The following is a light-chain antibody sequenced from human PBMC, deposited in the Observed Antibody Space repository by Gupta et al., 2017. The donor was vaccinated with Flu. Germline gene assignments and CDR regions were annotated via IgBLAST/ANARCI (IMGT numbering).Light chain of an antibody. Sequence: SALTQPPCVYGSNGPSIAIPCPGTSSDVGGYNYVSWYQPHPGKAPKLMIYDVSSRPSGVSDRFSGSKSGNTASLTISGLQAEDEADYYCSSYTSSSTLVFGTGTKVTVL. CDR1: SSDVGGYNY. CDR3: SSYTSSSTLV. V-gene: IGLV2-14*01. J-gene: IGLJ1*01. CDR2: DVS.